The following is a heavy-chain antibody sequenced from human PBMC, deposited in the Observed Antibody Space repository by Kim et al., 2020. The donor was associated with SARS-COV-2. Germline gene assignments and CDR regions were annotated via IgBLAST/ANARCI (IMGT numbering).Heavy chain of an antibody. V-gene: IGHV3-7*03. CDR2: INQDGSVK. Sequence: GGSLRLSCAASGFTFRSYWMAWVRQAPGEGLEWVANINQDGSVKQFVDSVKGRFSISRDNAKSSLSLQMNSLRAEDTAVYYCVRDHEGTFDYWGQGTLVTVSS. J-gene: IGHJ4*02. CDR1: GFTFRSYW. CDR3: VRDHEGTFDY.